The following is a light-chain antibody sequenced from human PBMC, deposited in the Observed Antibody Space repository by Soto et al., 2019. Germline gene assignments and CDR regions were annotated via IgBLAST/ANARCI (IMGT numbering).Light chain of an antibody. V-gene: IGLV2-14*01. CDR3: SSYTSSSTLRV. Sequence: QSVLAQPASVSGSPGQSITISCTGSSTDVGGYNYVSWYQQHPGKAPKVMIYEVSNRPSGVSNRFSGSKSGNTASLTISGLQAEDEADYYCSSYTSSSTLRVFGTGTKVTVL. J-gene: IGLJ1*01. CDR2: EVS. CDR1: STDVGGYNY.